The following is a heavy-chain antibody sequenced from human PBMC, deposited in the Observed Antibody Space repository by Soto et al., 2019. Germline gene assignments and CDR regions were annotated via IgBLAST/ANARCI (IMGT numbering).Heavy chain of an antibody. J-gene: IGHJ5*01. CDR2: ISRTGDSA. CDR3: AKGPDGSGYYHNWFDS. V-gene: IGHV3-23*01. CDR1: GFSFSDYA. D-gene: IGHD3-22*01. Sequence: EVHLLESGGALVQPGGSLTLSCAASGFSFSDYAMSWVRQAPGKGLEWVSSISRTGDSAYYADSVKGRFAISRDRYKNRLSRQMNSLRVEDTAVYYCAKGPDGSGYYHNWFDSWGQGTLITVSS.